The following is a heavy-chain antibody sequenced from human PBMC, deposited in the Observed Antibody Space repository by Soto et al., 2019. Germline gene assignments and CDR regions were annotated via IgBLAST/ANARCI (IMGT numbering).Heavy chain of an antibody. Sequence: SETLSLTCAVYGGSFSGYYWSWIRQPPGKGLEWIGEINHSGSTNYNPSLKSRVTISVDTSKNQFSLKLSSVTAADTAVYYCARQPGYYDILTGYSTYYFDYWGQGTPVTVSS. J-gene: IGHJ4*02. V-gene: IGHV4-34*01. CDR1: GGSFSGYY. CDR2: INHSGST. CDR3: ARQPGYYDILTGYSTYYFDY. D-gene: IGHD3-9*01.